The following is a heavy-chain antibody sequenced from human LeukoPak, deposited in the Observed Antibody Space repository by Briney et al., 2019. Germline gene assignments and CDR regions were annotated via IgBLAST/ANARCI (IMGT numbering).Heavy chain of an antibody. V-gene: IGHV4-61*02. CDR3: ARDLVSSGGFDP. CDR1: GGSISSGSYY. CDR2: IYTSGST. Sequence: SETLSLTCTVTGGSISSGSYYWSWIRQPAGKGLEWIGRIYTSGSTNYNPSLKSRVTISVDTSKNQFSLKLSSVTAADTAVYYCARDLVSSGGFDPWGQGTLVTVSS. D-gene: IGHD6-19*01. J-gene: IGHJ5*02.